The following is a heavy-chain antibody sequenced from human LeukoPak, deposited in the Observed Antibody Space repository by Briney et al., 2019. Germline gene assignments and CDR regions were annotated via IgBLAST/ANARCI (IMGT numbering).Heavy chain of an antibody. Sequence: GESLKISCKGSGYSFTSYWIGWVRQMPGKGLEWMGIIYPGDSDTRYSPSFQGQVTISADKSISTAYLQWSSLKASDTAMYYCARQVTYDILTGYSDYWGQGTLVTVSS. CDR3: ARQVTYDILTGYSDY. D-gene: IGHD3-9*01. J-gene: IGHJ4*02. CDR1: GYSFTSYW. V-gene: IGHV5-51*01. CDR2: IYPGDSDT.